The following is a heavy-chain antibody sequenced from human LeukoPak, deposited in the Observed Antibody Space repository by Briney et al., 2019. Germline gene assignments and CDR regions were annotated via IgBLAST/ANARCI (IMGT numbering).Heavy chain of an antibody. V-gene: IGHV4-34*01. D-gene: IGHD3-22*01. CDR2: INHSGST. CDR3: ARGPKGGTMIVVPTWSPFDY. J-gene: IGHJ4*02. CDR1: GGSSSGYY. Sequence: PSETLSLTCAVYGGSSSGYYWSWIRQPPGKGLEWIGEINHSGSTNYNPSLKSRVTISVDTSKNQFSLKLSSVTAADTAVYYCARGPKGGTMIVVPTWSPFDYWGQGTLVTVSS.